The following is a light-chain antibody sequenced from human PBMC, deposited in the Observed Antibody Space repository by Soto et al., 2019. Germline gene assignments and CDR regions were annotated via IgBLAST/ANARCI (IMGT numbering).Light chain of an antibody. CDR2: GAS. CDR3: QQYGSAPRT. J-gene: IGKJ1*01. V-gene: IGKV3-20*01. CDR1: QSVTSSY. Sequence: DIVLTHSPGTLSFSPGERATLSCRASQSVTSSYVAWYQQKPGQAPRLLIYGASSRATGIPDRFSGSGSGTDFTLTISRLEPEDYAVYYCQQYGSAPRTFGQGTKVEI.